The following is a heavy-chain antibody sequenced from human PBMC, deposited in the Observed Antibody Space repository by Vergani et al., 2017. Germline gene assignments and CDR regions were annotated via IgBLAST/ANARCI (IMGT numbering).Heavy chain of an antibody. CDR1: GFTFSDYY. Sequence: QVQLVESGGGLVKPGGSLRLSCAASGFTFSDYYMSWIRQAPGKGLELVSYISSSSSYTNYADSVKGRFTISRDNAKNSLYLQMNSLRAEDTAVYYCARGGLYYYDSSGYLGYWGQGTLVTVSS. CDR2: ISSSSSYT. CDR3: ARGGLYYYDSSGYLGY. V-gene: IGHV3-11*06. J-gene: IGHJ4*02. D-gene: IGHD3-22*01.